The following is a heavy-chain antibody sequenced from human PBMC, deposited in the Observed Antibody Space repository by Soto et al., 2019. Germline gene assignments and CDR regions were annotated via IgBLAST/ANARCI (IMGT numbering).Heavy chain of an antibody. V-gene: IGHV3-33*01. CDR2: IWYDGSNK. CDR1: GFTFSSYG. Sequence: QVQLVESGGGVVQPGRSLRLSCAASGFTFSSYGMHWVGQAPGKRLEWVAVIWYDGSNKYYADSVKGRFTISRDNSKNTLFLQMNSMRTEDTAVYYCARDCYGSSGYYWSYFDYWGQGTLVTVSS. J-gene: IGHJ4*02. D-gene: IGHD3-22*01. CDR3: ARDCYGSSGYYWSYFDY.